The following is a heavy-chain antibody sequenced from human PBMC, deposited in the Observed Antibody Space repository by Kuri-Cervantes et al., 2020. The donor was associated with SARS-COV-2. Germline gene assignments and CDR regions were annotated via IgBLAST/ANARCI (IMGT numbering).Heavy chain of an antibody. CDR1: GFTFSSYW. Sequence: GGSLRLSCAASGFTFSSYWMSWVRQAPGKGLEWVANIKQDGSEKYYVDSVKGRFTISRDNAKNSLYLQMNSLRAEDTAVYYCARAAYYDSIWGSDFWGPGTLVTVSS. J-gene: IGHJ4*02. D-gene: IGHD3-16*01. V-gene: IGHV3-7*01. CDR2: IKQDGSEK. CDR3: ARAAYYDSIWGSDF.